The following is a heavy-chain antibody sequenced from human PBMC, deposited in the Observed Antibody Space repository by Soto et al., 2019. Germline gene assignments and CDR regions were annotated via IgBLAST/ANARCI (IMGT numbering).Heavy chain of an antibody. V-gene: IGHV1-3*01. CDR3: ARSIAARLYYFYGMDV. D-gene: IGHD6-6*01. CDR1: GYTFITYA. J-gene: IGHJ6*02. CDR2: INAGNGNT. Sequence: ASVKVSCKASGYTFITYAIYWVRQAPGQRLEWMGWINAGNGNTKYSQKFQGRVTITRDTSARTAYMELRSLQSEDTAVYYCARSIAARLYYFYGMDVWGQGTTVPVSS.